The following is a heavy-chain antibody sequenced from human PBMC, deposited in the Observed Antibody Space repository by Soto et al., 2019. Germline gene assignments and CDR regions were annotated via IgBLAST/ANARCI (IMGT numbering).Heavy chain of an antibody. CDR1: GDSISRGGYY. D-gene: IGHD2-21*01. V-gene: IGHV4-31*03. CDR2: IYHSGST. CDR3: ARDGAGAYGLGWFDP. J-gene: IGHJ5*02. Sequence: QVQLQESGPGLVKPSQTLSLTCTVSGDSISRGGYYWNWLRQHPRKGLEWIGYIYHSGSTIYNPSPSIRVPSSGDTSKNRLSLELSNVTAADTAVYYCARDGAGAYGLGWFDPWGQGILVTVSS.